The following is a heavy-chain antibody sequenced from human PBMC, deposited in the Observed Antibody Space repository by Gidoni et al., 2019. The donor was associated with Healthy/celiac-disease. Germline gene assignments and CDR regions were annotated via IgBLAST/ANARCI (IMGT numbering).Heavy chain of an antibody. V-gene: IGHV3-7*01. CDR1: GFTFSSYC. CDR3: ARDSERGWEVYTMIVVVITSYFDY. Sequence: EVQLVESGGGLVQPGGSRRLSCAASGFTFSSYCISWFRVVPGEGLEWVANIKQDGSEKYYVDSVKGRFTISRDNAKNSLYLQMNSLRAEDTAVYYCARDSERGWEVYTMIVVVITSYFDYWGQGTLVTVSS. CDR2: IKQDGSEK. J-gene: IGHJ4*02. D-gene: IGHD3-22*01.